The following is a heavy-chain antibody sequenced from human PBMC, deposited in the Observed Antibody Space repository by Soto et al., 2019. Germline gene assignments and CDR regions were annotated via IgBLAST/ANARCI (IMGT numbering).Heavy chain of an antibody. D-gene: IGHD3-22*01. Sequence: SETLSLTCTVSGGSVSSGGYYWSWIRQHPGKGLEWIGYIYYSGSTYYNPSLKSRVTISVDTSKNQFSLKLSSVTAADTAVYYCAQAVDYYDSSGYYYFDYWGQGTLVTVSS. V-gene: IGHV4-31*03. CDR1: GGSVSSGGYY. J-gene: IGHJ4*02. CDR2: IYYSGST. CDR3: AQAVDYYDSSGYYYFDY.